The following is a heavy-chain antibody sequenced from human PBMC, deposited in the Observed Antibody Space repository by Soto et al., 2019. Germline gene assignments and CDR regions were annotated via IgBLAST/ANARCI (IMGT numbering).Heavy chain of an antibody. J-gene: IGHJ4*02. CDR2: ISYDGSNK. D-gene: IGHD6-19*01. CDR3: ARTTAVAGTPEFVY. CDR1: GFTFSSFS. Sequence: QVQLVESGGGVVQPGRSLRLSCAASGFTFSSFSLHWVRQAPGKGLEWLALISYDGSNKYNADSVKGRFAISRDNSKNTLYLQVNSLRPEDTAVYYCARTTAVAGTPEFVYWGQGTLVTVSS. V-gene: IGHV3-30*09.